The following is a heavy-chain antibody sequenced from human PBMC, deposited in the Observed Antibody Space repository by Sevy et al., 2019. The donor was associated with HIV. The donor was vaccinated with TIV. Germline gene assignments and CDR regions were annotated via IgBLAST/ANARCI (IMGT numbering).Heavy chain of an antibody. D-gene: IGHD3-22*01. J-gene: IGHJ1*01. V-gene: IGHV3-23*01. CDR1: GFTFSSYA. CDR2: ISGSGGST. CDR3: AKGRYYYDSSGFNFQH. Sequence: GGSLRLSCAASGFTFSSYAMSWVRQAPGKGLEWVSAISGSGGSTYYADSVKGRFTISRDKSKNTLYLQMNSLRAEDTAVYYCAKGRYYYDSSGFNFQHWGQGTLVTVSS.